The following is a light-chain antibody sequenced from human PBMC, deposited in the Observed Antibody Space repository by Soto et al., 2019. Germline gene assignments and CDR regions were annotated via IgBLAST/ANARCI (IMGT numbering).Light chain of an antibody. V-gene: IGKV1-39*01. Sequence: DIQMTQSPSSLSASVGDRVTITCRAIQSIRNYVSWYQQNPGKAPKFLIYVASTLQIGVPSRFSGSGSGTDFTLTISSLQPEDFATYYWQQTYSSAYTFGPGTELQLK. CDR2: VAS. CDR1: QSIRNY. CDR3: QQTYSSAYT. J-gene: IGKJ2*01.